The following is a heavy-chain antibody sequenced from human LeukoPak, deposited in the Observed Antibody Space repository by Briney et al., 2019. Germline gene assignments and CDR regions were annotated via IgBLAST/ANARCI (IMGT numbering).Heavy chain of an antibody. CDR1: GFTFSSYA. CDR2: ISGSGGST. J-gene: IGHJ4*02. D-gene: IGHD4-17*01. Sequence: GGSLRLSCAASGFTFSSYAMSWVRQAPGKGLEWVSAISGSGGSTYYADSVKGRFTISRDNAKNSLYLQMNSLRAEDTAVYYCARADDYGDYVADYWGQGTLVTVSS. V-gene: IGHV3-23*01. CDR3: ARADDYGDYVADY.